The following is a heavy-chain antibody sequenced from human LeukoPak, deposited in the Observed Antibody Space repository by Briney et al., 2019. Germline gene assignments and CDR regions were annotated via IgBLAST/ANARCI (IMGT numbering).Heavy chain of an antibody. J-gene: IGHJ3*02. Sequence: PGGSLRLSCAASGFTFSSYAMSWVRQAPGKGLEWVSAISGSGGSTYYADSVKGRFTISRDNSKNTLYLQMNSLRAEDTAVYYCAKDRSSSWYKQNGGMGQDAFDIWGQGTMVTVSS. D-gene: IGHD6-13*01. V-gene: IGHV3-23*01. CDR3: AKDRSSSWYKQNGGMGQDAFDI. CDR2: ISGSGGST. CDR1: GFTFSSYA.